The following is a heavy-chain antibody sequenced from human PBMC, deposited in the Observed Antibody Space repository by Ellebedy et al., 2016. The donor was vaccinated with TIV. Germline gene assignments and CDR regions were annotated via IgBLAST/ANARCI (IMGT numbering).Heavy chain of an antibody. CDR1: GFTVTTNY. V-gene: IGHV3-53*01. Sequence: PGGSLRLSCAASGFTVTTNYMNWVRQAPGKGLEWVSVIFSAADGGETHYADSVKGRFTISRDSSRNTLYLLMNSLRAEDTAVYYCARDAAGNGGKLDYWGQGALVTVSS. D-gene: IGHD4-23*01. CDR3: ARDAAGNGGKLDY. J-gene: IGHJ4*02. CDR2: IFSAADGGET.